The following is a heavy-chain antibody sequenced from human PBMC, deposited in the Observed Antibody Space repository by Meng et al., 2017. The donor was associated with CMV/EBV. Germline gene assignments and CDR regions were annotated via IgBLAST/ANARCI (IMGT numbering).Heavy chain of an antibody. Sequence: TFSSYDISWVRQAPGQGLEWMGGIIPIFGTANYAQKFQGRVTITTDESTSTAYMELSNLRSEDTAVYYCARSLRYCSSTSCYTPVGYWGQGTLVTVSS. CDR1: TFSSYD. D-gene: IGHD2-2*02. V-gene: IGHV1-69*05. J-gene: IGHJ4*02. CDR3: ARSLRYCSSTSCYTPVGY. CDR2: IIPIFGTA.